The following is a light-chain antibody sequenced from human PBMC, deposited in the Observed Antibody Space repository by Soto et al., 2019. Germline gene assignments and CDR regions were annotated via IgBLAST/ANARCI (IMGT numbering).Light chain of an antibody. J-gene: IGKJ1*01. CDR3: QQFGSSPWT. CDR2: GAF. V-gene: IGKV3-20*01. Sequence: EIVLTQSPGTLSLSPGERATLSCRASQSVSSSYLAWYQQKPGQPPRLLIYGAFHTATGTPDRFSGNGSGTGFTLTISRLEPEDFAVYYCQQFGSSPWTFGQGTKVEMK. CDR1: QSVSSSY.